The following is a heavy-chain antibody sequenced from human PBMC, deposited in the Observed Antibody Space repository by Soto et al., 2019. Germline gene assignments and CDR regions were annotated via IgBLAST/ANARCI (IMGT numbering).Heavy chain of an antibody. CDR1: GYTFTSYY. J-gene: IGHJ6*02. CDR2: INPSGGST. V-gene: IGHV1-46*01. D-gene: IGHD2-2*01. CDR3: ARASDIVLVPAAMTEGYYYGMDV. Sequence: GASVKVSCKASGYTFTSYYMHWVRQAPGQGLEWMGIINPSGGSTSYAQKFQGRVTMTRDTSTSTVYMELSSLRSEDTAVYYCARASDIVLVPAAMTEGYYYGMDVWGQGTTVTVSS.